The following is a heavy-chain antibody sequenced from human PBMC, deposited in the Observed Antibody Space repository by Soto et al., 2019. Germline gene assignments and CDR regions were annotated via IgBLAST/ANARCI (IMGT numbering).Heavy chain of an antibody. CDR2: ISSSSSYI. D-gene: IGHD2-15*01. CDR1: GFTFSSNS. CDR3: ARDTRVGYCSGGSCLFQH. J-gene: IGHJ1*01. V-gene: IGHV3-21*01. Sequence: GGSLRLSCAASGFTFSSNSMNWVRQAPGKGLEWVSSISSSSSYIYYADSVKGRFTISRDNAKNSLYLQMNSLRAEDTAVYYCARDTRVGYCSGGSCLFQHWGQGTLVTVSS.